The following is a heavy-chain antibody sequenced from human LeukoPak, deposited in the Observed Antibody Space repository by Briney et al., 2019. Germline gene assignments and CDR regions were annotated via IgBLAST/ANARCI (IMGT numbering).Heavy chain of an antibody. J-gene: IGHJ6*03. CDR2: ITASGATT. Sequence: GGSLGLSCAPSGFTFSAHHMNWVRQAPGKGLEWVAGITASGATTYYADSVKGRFTISRDSSQSTLYLQMNSLRAEDTAVYYCARAEAAGDNRGGYYYFYMDVWGKGTTVTVSS. CDR1: GFTFSAHH. CDR3: ARAEAAGDNRGGYYYFYMDV. D-gene: IGHD6-25*01. V-gene: IGHV3-23*01.